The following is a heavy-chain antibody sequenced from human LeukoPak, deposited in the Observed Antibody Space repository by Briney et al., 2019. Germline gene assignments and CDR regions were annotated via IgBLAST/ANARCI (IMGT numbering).Heavy chain of an antibody. V-gene: IGHV1-69*13. J-gene: IGHJ6*02. D-gene: IGHD2-21*01. Sequence: SVKVSCKSSGGIFSNYVITWVRQAPGQGLQWMGGIIPMCGTTNYARAFQERVTMSADESTNIAQMELRSLTSEDTDVYYCAGERADVEVYSGMDVWGQGTTVTVSS. CDR3: AGERADVEVYSGMDV. CDR1: GGIFSNYV. CDR2: IIPMCGTT.